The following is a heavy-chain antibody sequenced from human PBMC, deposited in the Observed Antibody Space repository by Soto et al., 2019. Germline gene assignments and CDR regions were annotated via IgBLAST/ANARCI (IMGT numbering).Heavy chain of an antibody. CDR1: GFTFSSYA. D-gene: IGHD2-15*01. V-gene: IGHV3-23*01. Sequence: GGSLRLSCAAPGFTFSSYAMSWVRQAPGKGLEWVSAISGSGGSTYYADSVKGRFTISRDNSKNTLYLQMNSLRAEDTAVYYCAKEPLVVVVAANWFDPWGQGTLVTVSS. J-gene: IGHJ5*02. CDR2: ISGSGGST. CDR3: AKEPLVVVVAANWFDP.